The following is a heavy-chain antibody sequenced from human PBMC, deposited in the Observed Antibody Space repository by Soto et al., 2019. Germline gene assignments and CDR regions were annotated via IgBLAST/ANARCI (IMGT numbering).Heavy chain of an antibody. D-gene: IGHD1-1*01. J-gene: IGHJ6*03. V-gene: IGHV4-59*12. Sequence: SETLSLTCTVSGGSISSYYWSWIRQPPGKGLEWIGYIYYSGSTNYNPSLKSRVTISVDTSKNQFSLKLSSVTAAGTAVYYCARDRLATNDYYYYYMAVWGKGTTVTVSS. CDR3: ARDRLATNDYYYYYMAV. CDR1: GGSISSYY. CDR2: IYYSGST.